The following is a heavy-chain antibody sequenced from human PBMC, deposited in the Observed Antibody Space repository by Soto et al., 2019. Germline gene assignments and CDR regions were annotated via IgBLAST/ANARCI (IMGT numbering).Heavy chain of an antibody. D-gene: IGHD6-19*01. Sequence: QVQLVQSGAEVKTPGASVKVSCKASGYTFTDYDINWVRQAPGQGLEWVGRMNPSSGKTDYAQHFQARVTMTRVTFISTAYLELSNMGYEYTVVFYCSTWGRDGWYTGCFRGQGTLVTV. J-gene: IGHJ4*02. CDR2: MNPSSGKT. CDR3: STWGRDGWYTGCF. V-gene: IGHV1-8*01. CDR1: GYTFTDYD.